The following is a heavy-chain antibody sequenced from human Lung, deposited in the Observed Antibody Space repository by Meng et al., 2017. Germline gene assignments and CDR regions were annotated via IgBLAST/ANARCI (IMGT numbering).Heavy chain of an antibody. V-gene: IGHV4-34*01. CDR1: CGSFSDYY. CDR3: ARGPTTMAHDFDY. D-gene: IGHD4-11*01. CDR2: INHSGST. J-gene: IGHJ4*02. Sequence: QVQLKQWGAGLLKPSETLSLTFVVSCGSFSDYYWSWIRQPPGKGLEWIGEINHSGSTNYNPSLESRATISVDTSQNNLSLKLSSVTAADSAVYYCARGPTTMAHDFDYWGQGTLVTVSS.